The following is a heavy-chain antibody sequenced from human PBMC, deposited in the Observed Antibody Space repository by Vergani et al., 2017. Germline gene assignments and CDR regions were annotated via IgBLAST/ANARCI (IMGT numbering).Heavy chain of an antibody. J-gene: IGHJ4*02. Sequence: VQLVESGGGVVQPGRSLRLSCAASGFTFSSYGMHWVRQAPGKGLEWVSAISGSGGSTYYADSVKGRFTISRDNSKNPLYLQMNSLRAEDTAVYDCAKPTTRYCSGGSCYSFDYWGQGTLVTVSA. V-gene: IGHV3-23*04. CDR2: ISGSGGST. CDR3: AKPTTRYCSGGSCYSFDY. CDR1: GFTFSSYG. D-gene: IGHD2-15*01.